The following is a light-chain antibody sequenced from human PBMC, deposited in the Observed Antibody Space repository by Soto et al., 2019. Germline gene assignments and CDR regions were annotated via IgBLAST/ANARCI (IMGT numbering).Light chain of an antibody. CDR2: EVS. CDR3: SSYTSSSTYV. J-gene: IGLJ1*01. Sequence: QSALTQPASVSGSPGQSITISCTGTSSDVGGYNYVSWYQQHPGKAPKHMIYEVSNRPSGVSNRFSGSKSGNTASLTISGLQAEDEADYYCSSYTSSSTYVFGTGTQLTVL. CDR1: SSDVGGYNY. V-gene: IGLV2-14*01.